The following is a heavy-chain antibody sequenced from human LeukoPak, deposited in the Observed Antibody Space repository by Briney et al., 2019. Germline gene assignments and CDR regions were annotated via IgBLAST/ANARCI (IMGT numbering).Heavy chain of an antibody. J-gene: IGHJ4*02. CDR2: IKNDGTKM. Sequence: PGGSLRLSFAAPGFTFGVFRLIWFRQLLGKGWEWVASIKNDGTKMYYVDSLKSRFTISRDNSKNSLDLQMNSLRAEDTAVYYCARVTSGLDYWGQGTLVTVSS. V-gene: IGHV3-7*01. CDR3: ARVTSGLDY. CDR1: GFTFGVFR.